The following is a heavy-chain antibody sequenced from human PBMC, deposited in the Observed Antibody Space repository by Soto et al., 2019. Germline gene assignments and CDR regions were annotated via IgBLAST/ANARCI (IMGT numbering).Heavy chain of an antibody. CDR1: GGSISSYF. Sequence: SETLSLTCTVSGGSISSYFWTWIRQPPGERLEWIGDIYFTGSTKYNPSLQSRVTISLDTSENQFSLNLTSVTAADTAVYYCARRGDYFDSWGQGTLVTVS. CDR2: IYFTGST. CDR3: ARRGDYFDS. J-gene: IGHJ4*02. V-gene: IGHV4-59*08.